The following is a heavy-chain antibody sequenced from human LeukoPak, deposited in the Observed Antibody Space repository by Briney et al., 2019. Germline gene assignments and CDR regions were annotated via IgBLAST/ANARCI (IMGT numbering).Heavy chain of an antibody. CDR3: AREGNVLAARRKRSFDP. D-gene: IGHD6-6*01. Sequence: KPSETLSLTCAVYGGSFSGYYWSLIRQPPGKGLEWIGEINHSGSTNYNPSLKSRVTISVDTSKNQFSLKLSSVTAADTAVYYCAREGNVLAARRKRSFDPWGQGTLVTVSS. J-gene: IGHJ5*02. CDR2: INHSGST. CDR1: GGSFSGYY. V-gene: IGHV4-34*01.